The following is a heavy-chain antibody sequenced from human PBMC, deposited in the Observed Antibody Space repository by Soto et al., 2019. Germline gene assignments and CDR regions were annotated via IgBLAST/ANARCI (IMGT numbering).Heavy chain of an antibody. V-gene: IGHV4-39*01. CDR2: IYYSGST. Sequence: SETLSLTCTVSGGSISSSSYYWGWIRQPPGKGLEWIGSIYYSGSTYYNPSLKSRVTISVDTSKNQFSLKLSSVTAADTAVYYCARRRGYCSSTSCFGGYYGMDVWAKGPRSPSP. CDR3: ARRRGYCSSTSCFGGYYGMDV. CDR1: GGSISSSSYY. J-gene: IGHJ6*02. D-gene: IGHD2-2*01.